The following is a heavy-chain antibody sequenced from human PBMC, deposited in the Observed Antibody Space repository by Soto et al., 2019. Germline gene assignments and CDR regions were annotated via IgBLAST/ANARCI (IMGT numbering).Heavy chain of an antibody. J-gene: IGHJ4*02. Sequence: QVQLVESGGGVVQPGRSLRLSCAASGFTFSTYGMHWVRQAPGKGLQWVAVISYDGSNKYYADSVKGRFTISRDNSKNTLYLQMNSLRAEDTAVYYCARARSGWYTVDYWGQGTLLTVSS. D-gene: IGHD6-19*01. V-gene: IGHV3-30*03. CDR2: ISYDGSNK. CDR1: GFTFSTYG. CDR3: ARARSGWYTVDY.